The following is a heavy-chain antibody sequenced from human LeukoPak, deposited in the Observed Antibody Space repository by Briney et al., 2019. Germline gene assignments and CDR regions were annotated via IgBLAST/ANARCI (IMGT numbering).Heavy chain of an antibody. J-gene: IGHJ4*02. D-gene: IGHD4-17*01. CDR3: ARGGDDYGDYGVDY. CDR2: INPNSGNT. Sequence: ASVKVSCKASGYTFTSYYMHWVRQAPGQGLEWMGIINPNSGNTGYAQKFQGRVTMTRNTSISTAYMELSSLRSEDTAVYYCARGGDDYGDYGVDYWGQGTLVTVSS. V-gene: IGHV1-8*02. CDR1: GYTFTSYY.